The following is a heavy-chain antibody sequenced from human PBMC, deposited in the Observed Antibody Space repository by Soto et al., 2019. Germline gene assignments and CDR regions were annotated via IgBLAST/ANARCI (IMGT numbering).Heavy chain of an antibody. CDR2: ISGSGGST. D-gene: IGHD3-10*01. Sequence: SLRLSCAASGFTFSSYAMSWVRQAPGKGLEWVSAISGSGGSTYYADSVKGRFTISRDNSKNTLYLQMNSLRAEDTAVYYCAKDGDYYGSGSYYSFFNYYYYYMDVWGKRTTVTVSS. V-gene: IGHV3-23*01. J-gene: IGHJ6*03. CDR1: GFTFSSYA. CDR3: AKDGDYYGSGSYYSFFNYYYYYMDV.